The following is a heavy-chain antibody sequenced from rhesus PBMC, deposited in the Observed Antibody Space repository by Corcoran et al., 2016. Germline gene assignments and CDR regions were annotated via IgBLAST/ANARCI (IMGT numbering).Heavy chain of an antibody. CDR3: AGGSFRNAFDF. J-gene: IGHJ3*01. V-gene: IGHV4-147*01. Sequence: QVQLQESGPGLVKPSETLSLTCAVSGYSISSNYWSWIRQPPGKGLEWIGNIYGSSGSTYYNPSLKSRVTISTDTSKNQFSRKLSSVTAADTAVYYCAGGSFRNAFDFWGQGLRVTVSS. D-gene: IGHD5-12*01. CDR2: IYGSSGST. CDR1: GYSISSNY.